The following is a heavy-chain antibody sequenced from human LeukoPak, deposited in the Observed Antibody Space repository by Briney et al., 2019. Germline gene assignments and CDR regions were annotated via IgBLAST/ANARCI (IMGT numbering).Heavy chain of an antibody. V-gene: IGHV3-20*04. J-gene: IGHJ3*02. CDR2: INWNGGST. Sequence: GGSLRLSCAASGFTFDDYGMSWVRQAPGKGLEWVSGINWNGGSTGYADSVKGRFTISRDNAKNSLYLQMNSLRAEDTALYYCARDRGIAAAGTGAFDIWGQGTMVTVSS. D-gene: IGHD6-13*01. CDR1: GFTFDDYG. CDR3: ARDRGIAAAGTGAFDI.